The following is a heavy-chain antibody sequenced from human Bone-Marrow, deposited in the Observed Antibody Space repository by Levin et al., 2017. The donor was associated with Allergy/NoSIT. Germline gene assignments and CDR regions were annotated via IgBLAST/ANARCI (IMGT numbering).Heavy chain of an antibody. CDR3: ARISSAAFDM. Sequence: PAASVKVSCKASGYTFTDYFIHWVRLAPGQGLEWMGWINPNSGDTDSSQNFQGTVTMTRDTSISTAYMEVTSLTSSGTALYYCARISSAAFDMWGQGTVVTVSS. CDR1: GYTFTDYF. CDR2: INPNSGDT. V-gene: IGHV1-2*02. D-gene: IGHD6-19*01. J-gene: IGHJ3*02.